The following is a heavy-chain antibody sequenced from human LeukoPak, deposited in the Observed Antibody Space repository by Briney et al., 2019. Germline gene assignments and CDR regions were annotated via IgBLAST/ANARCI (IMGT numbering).Heavy chain of an antibody. V-gene: IGHV1-69*04. CDR3: ARGGYSYGYGDY. CDR1: GGTFRSYA. J-gene: IGHJ4*02. CDR2: IIPILGIA. Sequence: ASVKVSCKASGGTFRSYAISWVRQAPGQGLEWMGRIIPILGIANYAQKFQGRVTITADKSTSTAYMELSSLRSEDTAVYYCARGGYSYGYGDYWGQGTLVTVSS. D-gene: IGHD5-18*01.